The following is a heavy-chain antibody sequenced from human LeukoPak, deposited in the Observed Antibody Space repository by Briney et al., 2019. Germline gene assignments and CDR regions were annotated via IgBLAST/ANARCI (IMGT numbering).Heavy chain of an antibody. CDR3: AGRPDTAIVPIFDY. Sequence: ASVKVSCKASGYTFTGYYMHWVRRAPGQGLEWMGWINPNSGGTNYAQKFQGRVTMTGDTSISTAYMELSRLSSDDTAIYYCAGRPDTAIVPIFDYWGQGTLVTVSS. D-gene: IGHD5-18*01. CDR2: INPNSGGT. V-gene: IGHV1-2*02. J-gene: IGHJ4*02. CDR1: GYTFTGYY.